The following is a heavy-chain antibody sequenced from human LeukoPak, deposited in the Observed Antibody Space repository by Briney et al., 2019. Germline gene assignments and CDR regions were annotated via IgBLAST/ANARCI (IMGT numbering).Heavy chain of an antibody. Sequence: GGSLRLSCAASGFTFSSYWMSWVPQAPGKGLEWVAHIKSDGSEKYYVDSVKGRFTISRDNAKNSLYLPMNSLRAEDTAVYYCARNSRYSFDIWGQGTMVTVSS. J-gene: IGHJ3*02. D-gene: IGHD4-11*01. CDR1: GFTFSSYW. CDR2: IKSDGSEK. CDR3: ARNSRYSFDI. V-gene: IGHV3-7*04.